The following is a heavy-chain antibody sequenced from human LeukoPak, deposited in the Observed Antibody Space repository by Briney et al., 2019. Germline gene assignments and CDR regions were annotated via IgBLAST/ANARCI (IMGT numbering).Heavy chain of an antibody. CDR2: ISYDGSNK. CDR1: GFTFSSYA. D-gene: IGHD3-10*01. V-gene: IGHV3-30*04. J-gene: IGHJ6*02. Sequence: PGGSLRLSCAASGFTFSSYAMFWVRQAPGKGLEWVAVISYDGSNKYYADSVKGRFTISRDNSKNTLYLQMNSLRAEDTAVYYCARDGDSGFGELTHYGMDVWGQGTTVTVSS. CDR3: ARDGDSGFGELTHYGMDV.